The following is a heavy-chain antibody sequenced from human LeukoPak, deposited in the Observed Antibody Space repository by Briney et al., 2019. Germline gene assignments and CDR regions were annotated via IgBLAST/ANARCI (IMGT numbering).Heavy chain of an antibody. V-gene: IGHV3-74*01. CDR2: INTDASST. J-gene: IGHJ6*03. CDR1: GFTFSSYW. CDR3: AKGYYMDV. Sequence: GGSLRLSCAASGFTFSSYWMHWVRQAPGKGLVWVSHINTDASSTSYADSVKGRFTISRDNAKNALYLQMNSLTAEDTAVYYCAKGYYMDVWGKATTVTVSS.